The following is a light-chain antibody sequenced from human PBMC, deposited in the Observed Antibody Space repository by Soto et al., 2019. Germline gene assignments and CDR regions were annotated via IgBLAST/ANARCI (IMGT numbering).Light chain of an antibody. Sequence: EIVMTQSPATLSVSPGERATLSCRASPSGSSRLAWYQQKPGQAPRLLIYGASTRATGLPARFSGSGSGTEFTLTISSLQSEDFAVYYCQHYTNWPLTVGGGTKVEIK. J-gene: IGKJ4*01. CDR3: QHYTNWPLT. CDR1: PSGSSR. V-gene: IGKV3-15*01. CDR2: GAS.